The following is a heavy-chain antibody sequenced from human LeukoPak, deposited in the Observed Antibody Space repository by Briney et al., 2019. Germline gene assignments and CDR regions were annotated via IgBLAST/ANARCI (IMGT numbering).Heavy chain of an antibody. CDR3: TKSNGYFEY. CDR2: ITSSGGRS. CDR1: SSYA. D-gene: IGHD3-22*01. Sequence: GGSLRLSCAASSSYAMSWVRQAPGKGLEWVSTITSSGGRSYYADSVKGRFTISRDNSKNTLYLQMNSLRVEDTAVYYCTKSNGYFEYWGQGTLVPVSS. J-gene: IGHJ4*02. V-gene: IGHV3-23*01.